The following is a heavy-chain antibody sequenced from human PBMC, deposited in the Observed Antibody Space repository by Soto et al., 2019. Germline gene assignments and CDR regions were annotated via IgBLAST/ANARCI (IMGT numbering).Heavy chain of an antibody. Sequence: QVQLVESGGGVVQTGRSLRLSWVISGFSFSTNAMHWVRQAPGKGLEWVAVISYDGTNKYYADSVKGRFTISRDNSKDTVYLHMNSLRPEDTAVYYCATSMGPRWELVKLKGDYWGQGTLVYVSS. J-gene: IGHJ4*02. V-gene: IGHV3-30-3*01. CDR3: ATSMGPRWELVKLKGDY. CDR1: GFSFSTNA. CDR2: ISYDGTNK. D-gene: IGHD1-26*01.